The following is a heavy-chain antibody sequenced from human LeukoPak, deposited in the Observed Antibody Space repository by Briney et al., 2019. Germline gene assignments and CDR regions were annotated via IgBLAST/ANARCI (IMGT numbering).Heavy chain of an antibody. CDR3: ARRWELLWFDY. J-gene: IGHJ4*02. CDR1: GGSISSSSYY. V-gene: IGHV4-39*01. Sequence: PSETLSLTCTVSGGSISSSSYYWGWMRQPPGKGLEWIGSIYYSGSTYYNPSLKSRVTISVDTSKNQFSLKLSSVTAADTAVYYCARRWELLWFDYWGQGTLVTVSS. CDR2: IYYSGST. D-gene: IGHD1-26*01.